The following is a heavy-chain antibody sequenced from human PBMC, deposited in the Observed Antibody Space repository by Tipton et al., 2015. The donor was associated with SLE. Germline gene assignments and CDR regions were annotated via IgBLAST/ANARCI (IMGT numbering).Heavy chain of an antibody. V-gene: IGHV4-59*01. CDR3: ARDDFSVSTRSNDGFDI. D-gene: IGHD1-1*01. Sequence: TLSLTCTVSGGSFSRNSWNWIRQPPGKGLEWIGCIYNSGNTRHNPSLKSRVTISVDTSNNQFSLKLSSVTAADTAIYYCARDDFSVSTRSNDGFDIWGQGTMVTVSS. J-gene: IGHJ3*02. CDR1: GGSFSRNS. CDR2: IYNSGNT.